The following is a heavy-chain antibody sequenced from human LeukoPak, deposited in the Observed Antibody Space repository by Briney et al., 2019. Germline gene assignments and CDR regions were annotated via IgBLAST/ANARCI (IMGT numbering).Heavy chain of an antibody. Sequence: PGGSLRLSCAPSGFIFSSYAMSWVRQAPGKGLEWVSAISGSGGSTYYADSVKGRFTISRDNSKNTLYLQMNSLRAEDTAVYYSAVGSYLGRNFDYWGQGTLVTVSS. D-gene: IGHD1-26*01. CDR2: ISGSGGST. V-gene: IGHV3-23*01. CDR1: GFIFSSYA. J-gene: IGHJ4*02. CDR3: AVGSYLGRNFDY.